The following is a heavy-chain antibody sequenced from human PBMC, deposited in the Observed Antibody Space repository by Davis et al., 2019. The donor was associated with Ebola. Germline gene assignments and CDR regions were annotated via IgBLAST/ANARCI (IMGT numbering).Heavy chain of an antibody. Sequence: SGPTLVKPTQTLTLTCTFSGFSLSTRGMCVSWIRQPPGKALEWLARIDWNDAKYYATSLKTRLTISKDTSKNQVVLTMTNMDPVDIATYYCARTRGYSGFFGDYYSYGMDVWGQGTTVTVSS. CDR3: ARTRGYSGFFGDYYSYGMDV. CDR2: IDWNDAK. J-gene: IGHJ6*02. CDR1: GFSLSTRGMC. V-gene: IGHV2-70*11. D-gene: IGHD5-12*01.